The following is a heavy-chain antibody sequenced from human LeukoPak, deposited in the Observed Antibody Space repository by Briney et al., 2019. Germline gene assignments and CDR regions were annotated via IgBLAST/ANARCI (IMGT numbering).Heavy chain of an antibody. V-gene: IGHV3-23*01. J-gene: IGHJ4*02. CDR3: AKRVRYGSGNYHFDH. Sequence: GGSLRLSCAASGLTLSSYGMSWVRQAPGKGLEWGSAISDGGSSTYYADSVKGRFTISRDNSKNTLYLQMNSLTAEDTAVYYCAKRVRYGSGNYHFDHWGQGTLVTVSS. CDR2: ISDGGSST. CDR1: GLTLSSYG. D-gene: IGHD3-10*01.